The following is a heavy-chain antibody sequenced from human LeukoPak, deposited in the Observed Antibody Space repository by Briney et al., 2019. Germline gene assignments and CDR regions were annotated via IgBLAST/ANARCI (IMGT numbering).Heavy chain of an antibody. CDR2: IKQDGSEK. D-gene: IGHD6-19*01. V-gene: IGHV3-7*01. CDR1: GFTFSSYW. CDR3: ARGGSSGPTVYYYYYYMDV. Sequence: GGSLRLSCAASGFTFSSYWMSWVRQAPGKGLEWVANIKQDGSEKYYVDSVKGRFTISRDNAKNSLYLQMNSLRAEDTAVYYCARGGSSGPTVYYYYYYMDVWGKGTTVTVSS. J-gene: IGHJ6*03.